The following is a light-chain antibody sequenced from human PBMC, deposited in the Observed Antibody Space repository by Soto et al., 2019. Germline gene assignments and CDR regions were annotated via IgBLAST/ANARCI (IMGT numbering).Light chain of an antibody. CDR1: SSDVGSYNL. Sequence: QSALTQPASVSGSPGQSITISCTGTSSDVGSYNLVSWYQQHPGKAPKLMIYEVSKRPSGVSNRFSGPKSGNTASLTISGPQAEDEADYYCCSYAGSSPYVIGTGTKLTVL. CDR2: EVS. CDR3: CSYAGSSPYV. V-gene: IGLV2-23*02. J-gene: IGLJ1*01.